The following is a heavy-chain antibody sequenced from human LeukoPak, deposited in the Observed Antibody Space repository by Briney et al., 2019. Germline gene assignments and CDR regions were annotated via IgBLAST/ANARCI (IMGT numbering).Heavy chain of an antibody. CDR1: GFTLSSYS. D-gene: IGHD4-11*01. J-gene: IGHJ4*02. Sequence: PGGSLRLSCAASGFTLSSYSMNWVRQAPGKGLEWVSSISSSSSYIYYADSVKGRFTISRDNAKNSLYLQMNSLRAEDTAVYYCARDLSPSTTEMDYWGQGTLVTVSS. CDR2: ISSSSSYI. CDR3: ARDLSPSTTEMDY. V-gene: IGHV3-21*01.